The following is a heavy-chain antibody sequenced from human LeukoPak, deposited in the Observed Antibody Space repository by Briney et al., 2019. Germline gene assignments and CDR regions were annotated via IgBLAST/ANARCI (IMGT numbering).Heavy chain of an antibody. CDR3: ARGTHRYYYDSSGYYAPYFDY. CDR1: GGTFSSYA. J-gene: IGHJ4*02. D-gene: IGHD3-22*01. V-gene: IGHV1-24*01. Sequence: GASVKVSCKASGGTFSSYAISWVRQAPGKGLEWMGGFDPEDGETIYAQKFQGRVTMTEDTSTDTAYMELRSLRSDDTAVYYCARGTHRYYYDSSGYYAPYFDYWGQGTLVTVSS. CDR2: FDPEDGET.